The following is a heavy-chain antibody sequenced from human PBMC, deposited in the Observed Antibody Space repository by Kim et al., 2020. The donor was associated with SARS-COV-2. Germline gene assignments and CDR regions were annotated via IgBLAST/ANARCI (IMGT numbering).Heavy chain of an antibody. CDR1: GYSFTSYW. J-gene: IGHJ5*02. D-gene: IGHD3-3*01. CDR3: ARHPRWDFWSGYPPRWFDP. Sequence: GESLKISCKGSGYSFTSYWIGWVRQMPGKGLEWMGIIYPGDSDTRYSPSFQGQVTISADKSISTAYLQWSSLKASDTAMYYCARHPRWDFWSGYPPRWFDPWGQGTLVTVSS. CDR2: IYPGDSDT. V-gene: IGHV5-51*01.